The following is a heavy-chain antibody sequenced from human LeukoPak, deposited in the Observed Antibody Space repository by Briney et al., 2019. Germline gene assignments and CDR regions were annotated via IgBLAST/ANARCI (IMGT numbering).Heavy chain of an antibody. CDR2: IGGSVNYT. D-gene: IGHD1-1*01. J-gene: IGHJ4*02. CDR3: AKGFQLEQLDPFDY. Sequence: GGALRLSCAASGFTFDTYVMSGVREAPGKGVEWGSAIGGSVNYTYSADSVKGRFTISRDNSKNTLFLQMNSLRAEDTAVYYCAKGFQLEQLDPFDYWGQGTLVTVSS. V-gene: IGHV3-23*01. CDR1: GFTFDTYV.